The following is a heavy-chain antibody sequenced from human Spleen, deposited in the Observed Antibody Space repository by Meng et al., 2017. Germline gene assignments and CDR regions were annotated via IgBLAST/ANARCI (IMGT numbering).Heavy chain of an antibody. CDR2: ISTSGNTI. D-gene: IGHD4-23*01. Sequence: QVQLVESGGGLVKPGGSLRLSCAASGFIFSDYYMSWIRQAPGKGLEWISYISTSGNTIYYTDSVKGRFAISRDNAKNSLYLQMSSLRAEDTAVYYCARGFNGGNSGAFGYWGQGTLVTVSS. V-gene: IGHV3-11*01. J-gene: IGHJ4*02. CDR3: ARGFNGGNSGAFGY. CDR1: GFIFSDYY.